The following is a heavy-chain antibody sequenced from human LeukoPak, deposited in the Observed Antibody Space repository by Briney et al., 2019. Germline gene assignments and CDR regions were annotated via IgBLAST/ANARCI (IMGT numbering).Heavy chain of an antibody. V-gene: IGHV3-30-3*01. CDR3: AREKWLATTSPIYFDY. J-gene: IGHJ4*02. CDR1: GFTFSSYA. CDR2: ISYDGSNK. Sequence: GRSLRLSCAASGFTFSSYAMHWVRQAPGKGLEWVAVISYDGSNKYYADSVKGRFTISRDNSKNTLYLQMNSLRAEDTAVYYCAREKWLATTSPIYFDYWGQGTLVTVSS. D-gene: IGHD6-19*01.